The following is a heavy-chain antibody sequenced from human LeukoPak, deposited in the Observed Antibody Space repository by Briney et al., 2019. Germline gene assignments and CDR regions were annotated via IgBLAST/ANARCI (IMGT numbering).Heavy chain of an antibody. J-gene: IGHJ4*02. Sequence: KPGGSLRLSCAASGFTFSSYAMHWVRQAPGKGLEYVSAISSNGGSTYYANSVKGRFTISRDNSKNTLYLQMGSLRAEDMAVYYCARDRGLYSSSSGVVGIDYWGQGTLVTVSS. CDR1: GFTFSSYA. V-gene: IGHV3-64*01. D-gene: IGHD6-6*01. CDR2: ISSNGGST. CDR3: ARDRGLYSSSSGVVGIDY.